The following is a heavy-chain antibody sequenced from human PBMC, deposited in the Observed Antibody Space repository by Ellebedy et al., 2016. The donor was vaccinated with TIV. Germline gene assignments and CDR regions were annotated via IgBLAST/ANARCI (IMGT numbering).Heavy chain of an antibody. CDR2: ISGSGGST. V-gene: IGHV3-23*01. CDR1: GFTFSSYA. J-gene: IGHJ4*02. D-gene: IGHD4-17*01. CDR3: AKDRYGDYVVYFDY. Sequence: GESLKISCAASGFTFSSYAMSWVRQAPGKGLEWVSAISGSGGSTYDADSVKGRFTISRDNSKNTLYLQMTSLRAEDTAVYYCAKDRYGDYVVYFDYWGQGTLVTVSS.